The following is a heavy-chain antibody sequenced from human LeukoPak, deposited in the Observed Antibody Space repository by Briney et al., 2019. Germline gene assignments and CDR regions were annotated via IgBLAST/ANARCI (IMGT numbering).Heavy chain of an antibody. Sequence: PSETLSLTCTVSGGSISSGNYYWGWIRQPPGKGLEWIGTTYYSGSTYYNPSLKSRVTISVDTSKNQFSLKLSSVTAADTAVYYCARLSRLNYDSSGYYSYWGQGTLVTVSS. CDR1: GGSISSGNYY. D-gene: IGHD3-22*01. CDR2: TYYSGST. V-gene: IGHV4-39*01. CDR3: ARLSRLNYDSSGYYSY. J-gene: IGHJ4*02.